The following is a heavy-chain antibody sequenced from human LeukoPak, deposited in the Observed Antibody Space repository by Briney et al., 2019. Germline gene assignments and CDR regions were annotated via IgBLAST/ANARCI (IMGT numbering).Heavy chain of an antibody. V-gene: IGHV3-11*04. CDR1: GFTFSDYY. D-gene: IGHD3-3*01. CDR3: ARYQQDYDFWSGCHMGGFDP. CDR2: ISSSGSTI. J-gene: IGHJ5*02. Sequence: GGSLRLSCAASGFTFSDYYMSWIRQAPGKGLEWVSYISSSGSTIYYADSVKGRFTISRDNAKNSLYLQMNSLRAEDTAVYYCARYQQDYDFWSGCHMGGFDPWGQGTLVTVSS.